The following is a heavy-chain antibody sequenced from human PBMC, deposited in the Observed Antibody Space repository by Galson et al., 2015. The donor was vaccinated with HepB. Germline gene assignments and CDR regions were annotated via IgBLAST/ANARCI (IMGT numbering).Heavy chain of an antibody. CDR3: ATGRASDI. CDR2: VKSKPDGGTI. Sequence: LRLSCAASGFTFSNAWMNWVRQAPGKGLEWVGRVKSKPDGGTIDYVAPVKGRFTISRDDSKNTLYLQMNSLKTEDTAVYYCATGRASDIWGQGTMVTVSS. V-gene: IGHV3-15*01. CDR1: GFTFSNAW. J-gene: IGHJ3*02.